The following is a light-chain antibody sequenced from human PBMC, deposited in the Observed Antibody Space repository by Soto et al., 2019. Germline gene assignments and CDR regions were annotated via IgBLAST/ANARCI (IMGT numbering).Light chain of an antibody. J-gene: IGLJ1*01. CDR3: QSYDTSLNYV. CDR1: SSNIGAGYD. V-gene: IGLV1-40*01. Sequence: VLTHPPSVSGAPWQRVTISSTGSSSNIGAGYDIYWYQQLPGTAPKLLIYDNNNRPSGVPDRFSGSNSGTSASLAITGLQAEDEADYYCQSYDTSLNYVFGTGTKVTVL. CDR2: DNN.